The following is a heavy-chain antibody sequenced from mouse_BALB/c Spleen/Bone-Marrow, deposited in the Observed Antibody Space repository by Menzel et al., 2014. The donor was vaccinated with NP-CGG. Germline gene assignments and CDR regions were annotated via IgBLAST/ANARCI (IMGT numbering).Heavy chain of an antibody. CDR1: GFTFSSYA. V-gene: IGHV5-9-3*01. Sequence: EVQGVESGGGLVKPGGSLKLSCAASGFTFSSYAMSWVRQTPEKRLEWVATISSGGNYTYYPDSVKGRFTISRDNAKNTLDLQMSSLRSEDTAMYYCASTGYFFDYWGQGTTLTVSS. D-gene: IGHD4-1*01. CDR3: ASTGYFFDY. CDR2: ISSGGNYT. J-gene: IGHJ2*01.